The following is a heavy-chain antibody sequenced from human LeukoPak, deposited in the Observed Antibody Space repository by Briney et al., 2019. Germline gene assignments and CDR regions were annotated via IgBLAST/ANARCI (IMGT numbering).Heavy chain of an antibody. J-gene: IGHJ4*02. D-gene: IGHD4-17*01. Sequence: GGSLRLSCAASGFSFNTYSMNWVRQAPGKGLEWVSYISSSGSIVYYADSVKGRFTFSRDNAKNSPYLQMNSLSAEDTAVYYCARGATVTNPYFDHWGQGTLVAVSS. V-gene: IGHV3-48*04. CDR1: GFSFNTYS. CDR2: ISSSGSIV. CDR3: ARGATVTNPYFDH.